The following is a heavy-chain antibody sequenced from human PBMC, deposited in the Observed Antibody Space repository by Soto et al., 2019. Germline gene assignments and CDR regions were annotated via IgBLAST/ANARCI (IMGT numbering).Heavy chain of an antibody. CDR3: ARDRGSGSYHRFDY. CDR2: IYYSGST. J-gene: IGHJ4*02. V-gene: IGHV4-59*01. CDR1: GGSISSYY. Sequence: SETLSLTCTVSGGSISSYYWSWIRQPPGKGLEWIGYIYYSGSTNYNPSLKSRVTISVDTSKNQFSLKLSSVTAADTAVYYCARDRGSGSYHRFDYWGQGTLVTVSS. D-gene: IGHD1-26*01.